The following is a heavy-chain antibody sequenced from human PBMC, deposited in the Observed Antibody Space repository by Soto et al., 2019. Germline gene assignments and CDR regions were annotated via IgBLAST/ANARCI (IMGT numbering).Heavy chain of an antibody. CDR1: GGSISSGSHY. Sequence: QVQLQESGPGLVKPSETLSLTCTVSGGSISSGSHYWAWVRQPPGKGLEWIGNMYYTGSTYYKPSLTSRVIMSVDTSKNQFFLRLTSATAADTAVYYCARQTSGSSYSDSWGQGTLVTVSS. CDR3: ARQTSGSSYSDS. CDR2: MYYTGST. V-gene: IGHV4-39*01. J-gene: IGHJ4*02. D-gene: IGHD3-10*01.